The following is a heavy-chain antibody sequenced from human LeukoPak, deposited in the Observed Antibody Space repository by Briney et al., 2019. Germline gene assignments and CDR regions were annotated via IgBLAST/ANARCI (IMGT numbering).Heavy chain of an antibody. CDR3: ARDISFTVTHLLEK. CDR2: IESDGSST. V-gene: IGHV3-74*01. D-gene: IGHD4-17*01. J-gene: IGHJ4*02. CDR1: GFTFSSHW. Sequence: GGSLRLSCAASGFTFSSHWMHWVRQAPGKGLVWVSRIESDGSSTSYADSVKGRFTISRDNAKNTLYLQMNSLRAEDTAVYYCARDISFTVTHLLEKWGQGTLVTV.